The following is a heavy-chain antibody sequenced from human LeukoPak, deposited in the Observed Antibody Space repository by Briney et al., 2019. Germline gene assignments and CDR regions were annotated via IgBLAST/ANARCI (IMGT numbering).Heavy chain of an antibody. V-gene: IGHV4-4*07. D-gene: IGHD6-13*01. CDR2: IYTSGST. CDR1: GNSLGDYY. Sequence: SETPSLTCTVSGNSLGDYYWSWIRQPAGKGLEWIGRIYTSGSTTYNPSLKSRVTMSVDTSKSQFSLNLMSVTAADTAVYYCARVARQLWGVLDYWGQGILVTVSS. CDR3: ARVARQLWGVLDY. J-gene: IGHJ4*02.